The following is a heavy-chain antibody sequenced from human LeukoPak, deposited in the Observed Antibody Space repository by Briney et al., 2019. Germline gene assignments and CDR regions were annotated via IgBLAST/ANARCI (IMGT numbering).Heavy chain of an antibody. Sequence: EPGGSLRLSCAASGFTFSSYAMSWVRQAPGKGLGWVSAISGSGGSTYYADSVKGRFTISRDNSKNTLYLQMNSLRAEDTAVYYCAKDSRVYDFWSGYSAPGWFDPWGQGTLVTVSS. CDR3: AKDSRVYDFWSGYSAPGWFDP. CDR1: GFTFSSYA. D-gene: IGHD3-3*01. V-gene: IGHV3-23*01. J-gene: IGHJ5*02. CDR2: ISGSGGST.